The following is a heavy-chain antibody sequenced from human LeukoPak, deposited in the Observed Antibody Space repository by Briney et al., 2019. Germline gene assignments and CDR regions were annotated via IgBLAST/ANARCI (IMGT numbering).Heavy chain of an antibody. CDR3: ARGYSSSWDEVDWFDP. Sequence: GGSLRLSCAASGFTFSSYSMNWVRQAPGKGLEWVSSIRSSSSYIYYADSVKGRFTISRDNAKNSLYLQMNSLRAEDTAVYYCARGYSSSWDEVDWFDPWGQGTLVTVSS. CDR1: GFTFSSYS. D-gene: IGHD6-13*01. CDR2: IRSSSSYI. V-gene: IGHV3-21*01. J-gene: IGHJ5*02.